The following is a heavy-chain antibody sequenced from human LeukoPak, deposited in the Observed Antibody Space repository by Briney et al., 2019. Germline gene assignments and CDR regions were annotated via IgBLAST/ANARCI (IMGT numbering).Heavy chain of an antibody. CDR1: GGSINNYY. CDR3: ARGGKLGTVVAAAGANFDY. V-gene: IGHV4-59*08. Sequence: SETLSLTCTVSGGSINNYYWSWIRQPPGKGLEWIGYIYYSGSTNYTPSLKSRVIISVDTSKNQFSLRLSSVTAADTAVYYCARGGKLGTVVAAAGANFDYWGQGTLVTVSS. CDR2: IYYSGST. J-gene: IGHJ4*02. D-gene: IGHD6-13*01.